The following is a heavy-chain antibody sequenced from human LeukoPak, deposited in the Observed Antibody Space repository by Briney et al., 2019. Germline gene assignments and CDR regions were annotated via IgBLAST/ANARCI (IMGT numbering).Heavy chain of an antibody. CDR1: GGSISSSNYF. D-gene: IGHD3-10*01. CDR2: ISYSGTT. V-gene: IGHV4-39*07. Sequence: SETLSLTCTVSGGSISSSNYFWGWVRQPPGEGLEWIGTISYSGTTHDNPSLKSRVIISVDTSKKQFSLRLSSVTAADTAAYYCARGLSVGRGVNKLYYSDYWGQGPLVTVSS. J-gene: IGHJ4*02. CDR3: ARGLSVGRGVNKLYYSDY.